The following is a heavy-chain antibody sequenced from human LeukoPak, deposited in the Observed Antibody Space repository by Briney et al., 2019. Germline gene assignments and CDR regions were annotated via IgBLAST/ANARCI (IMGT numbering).Heavy chain of an antibody. CDR1: GGSFSGYY. CDR3: ARGLAQSGDCSGGSCYSGAYYFDY. J-gene: IGHJ4*02. Sequence: SETLSLTCAVYGGSFSGYYWSWIRQPPGKGLEWIGEINHSGSTNYNPSLKSRVTISVDTSKNQFSLKLSSVTAADTAVYCCARGLAQSGDCSGGSCYSGAYYFDYWGQGTLVTVSS. D-gene: IGHD2-15*01. CDR2: INHSGST. V-gene: IGHV4-34*01.